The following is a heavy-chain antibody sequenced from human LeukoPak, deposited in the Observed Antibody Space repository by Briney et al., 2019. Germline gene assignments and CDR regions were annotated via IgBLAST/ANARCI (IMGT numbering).Heavy chain of an antibody. CDR2: MYSGGST. J-gene: IGHJ4*02. V-gene: IGHV3-53*01. CDR1: GFTVSSNY. CDR3: ARASYYDSSGSVWGVFDY. D-gene: IGHD3-22*01. Sequence: PGGSLRLSCAASGFTVSSNYMSWVRQAPGKGLEWVSVMYSGGSTYYADSVKGRFTISGDNSKNTLYLKMNCLRAEDTAVYYCARASYYDSSGSVWGVFDYWGQGTLVTVSS.